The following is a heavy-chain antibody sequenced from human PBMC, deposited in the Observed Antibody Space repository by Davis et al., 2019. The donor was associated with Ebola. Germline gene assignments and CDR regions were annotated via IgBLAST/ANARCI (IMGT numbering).Heavy chain of an antibody. Sequence: ASVKVSCKASGYTFTNYYMHWVRQAPGQGLEWMGWINPHNGNTSYAQNVQGRVTMTTDTSTTTAYMEVGSLRSDDTAVYFCARAQFPTTSDHWGQGTLVTVSS. D-gene: IGHD1-1*01. CDR1: GYTFTNYY. V-gene: IGHV1-18*04. CDR3: ARAQFPTTSDH. CDR2: INPHNGNT. J-gene: IGHJ4*02.